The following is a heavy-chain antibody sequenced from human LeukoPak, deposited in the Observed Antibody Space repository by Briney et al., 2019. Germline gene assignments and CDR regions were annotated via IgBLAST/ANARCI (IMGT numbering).Heavy chain of an antibody. J-gene: IGHJ2*01. D-gene: IGHD6-13*01. CDR3: AREVAAAGTTPWYFDL. V-gene: IGHV4-39*07. Sequence: SESLSLTCTVSNGSTSSSSYYWGWIRQPPGKGLEWIGYIYHSGSTYYNPSLKSRVTISVDRSKNQFSLKLSSVTAADTAVYYCAREVAAAGTTPWYFDLWGRGTLVTVSS. CDR2: IYHSGST. CDR1: NGSTSSSSYY.